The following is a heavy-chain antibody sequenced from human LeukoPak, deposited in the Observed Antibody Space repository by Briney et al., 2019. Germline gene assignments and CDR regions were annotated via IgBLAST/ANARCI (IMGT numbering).Heavy chain of an antibody. D-gene: IGHD1-26*01. CDR2: IYYSGST. Sequence: SETLSLTCTVSGGSISSYWWSWIRQPPGKGLECIGYIYYSGSTNYNPSLKSRVTISVDTSKNQFSLKLSSVTAADTAVYYCARLGRELRVVDYWGQGTLVTVSS. CDR1: GGSISSYW. V-gene: IGHV4-59*01. J-gene: IGHJ4*02. CDR3: ARLGRELRVVDY.